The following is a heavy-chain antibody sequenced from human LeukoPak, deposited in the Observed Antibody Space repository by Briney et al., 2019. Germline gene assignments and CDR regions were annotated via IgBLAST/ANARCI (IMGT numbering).Heavy chain of an antibody. CDR3: ASTDLLRFLEWQGPYYFDY. CDR1: GYSISSGYY. V-gene: IGHV4-38-2*02. Sequence: SETLSFTCTVSGYSISSGYYWGWIRQPPGKGLEWIGSIYHSGSTYYNPSLKSRVTISVDTSKNQFSLKLSSVTAADTAVYYCASTDLLRFLEWQGPYYFDYWGQGTLVTVSS. J-gene: IGHJ4*02. D-gene: IGHD3-3*01. CDR2: IYHSGST.